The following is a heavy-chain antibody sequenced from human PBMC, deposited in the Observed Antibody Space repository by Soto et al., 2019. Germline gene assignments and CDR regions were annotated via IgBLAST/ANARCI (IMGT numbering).Heavy chain of an antibody. CDR1: GVTFSSET. Sequence: QGQLVQSGAAVKKPGSSVKVSCQASGVTFSSETLGWVRQAPGQGLEWVGGIIPLFGTASYAQNFQGRVKITADESTSTVYMELSSLRSDDTAVYFCATELGENPASPFDAWGKGTLVTVSS. CDR3: ATELGENPASPFDA. J-gene: IGHJ4*02. D-gene: IGHD3-10*01. CDR2: IIPLFGTA. V-gene: IGHV1-69*01.